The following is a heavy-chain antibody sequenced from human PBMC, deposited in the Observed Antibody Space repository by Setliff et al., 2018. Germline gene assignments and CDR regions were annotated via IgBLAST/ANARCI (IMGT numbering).Heavy chain of an antibody. J-gene: IGHJ4*02. CDR2: VYYNGAA. V-gene: IGHV4-59*01. CDR3: ARDRSYYASGSFTKWFDY. D-gene: IGHD3-10*01. Sequence: SETLSLTCTVSGGSLSTYYWSWIRQSPGRGLEYIGYVYYNGAADYSPSLKSRVTLSVDTSKNQFSLKLTSVTAADTAVYYCARDRSYYASGSFTKWFDYWGQGALVTVSS. CDR1: GGSLSTYY.